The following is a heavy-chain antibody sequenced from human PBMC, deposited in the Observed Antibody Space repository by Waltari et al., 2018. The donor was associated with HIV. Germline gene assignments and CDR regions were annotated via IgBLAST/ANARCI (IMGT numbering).Heavy chain of an antibody. CDR3: ARLYYDGGD. CDR1: GFSFSAYA. Sequence: EVKLLDSGGGLVQTGGSLRLSCAASGFSFSAYAMSWVRQGPGQGLEWVSGNTGNGISTYYADSVRGRFTISRDNSKNTLYLQMSSLRVEDTAVYYCARLYYDGGDWGPGTLVTVSS. J-gene: IGHJ4*02. V-gene: IGHV3-23*01. D-gene: IGHD3-22*01. CDR2: NTGNGIST.